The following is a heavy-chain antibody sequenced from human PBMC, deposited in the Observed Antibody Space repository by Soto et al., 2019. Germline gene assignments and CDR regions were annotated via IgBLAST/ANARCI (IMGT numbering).Heavy chain of an antibody. J-gene: IGHJ3*02. CDR1: GFTVSSNY. CDR2: IYSGGST. Sequence: EVQLVESGGGLIQPGGSLRLSCAASGFTVSSNYMSWVRQAPGQGLEWVSVIYSGGSTYYADSVKGRFTLSRDNSKTTLYLQMSSLRAEDADVYSCARGLGNGFDIWGQGTMVTVSS. CDR3: ARGLGNGFDI. D-gene: IGHD6-19*01. V-gene: IGHV3-53*01.